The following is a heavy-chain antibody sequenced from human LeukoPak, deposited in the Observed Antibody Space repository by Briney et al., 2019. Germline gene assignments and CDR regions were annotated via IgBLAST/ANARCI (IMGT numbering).Heavy chain of an antibody. J-gene: IGHJ4*02. CDR3: AKDGTYYYDSSDYGPQNFDY. Sequence: GGSLRLSCAASGFTFSSYAMSWVRQAPGKGLEWISAISGSGGSTYYADSVKGRFTISRDNSKNTLYLQMNSLRAEDTAVYYCAKDGTYYYDSSDYGPQNFDYWGQGTLVTVSS. D-gene: IGHD3-22*01. CDR2: ISGSGGST. V-gene: IGHV3-23*01. CDR1: GFTFSSYA.